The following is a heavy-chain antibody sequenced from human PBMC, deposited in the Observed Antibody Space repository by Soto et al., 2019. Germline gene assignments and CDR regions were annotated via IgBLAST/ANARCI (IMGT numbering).Heavy chain of an antibody. CDR1: GGTFSSYA. CDR3: ARVGYCSSTSCYAGTYYYYGMDV. J-gene: IGHJ6*02. CDR2: IIPIFGTA. D-gene: IGHD2-2*01. V-gene: IGHV1-69*13. Sequence: EASVKVSCKASGGTFSSYAISWVRQAPGQGLEWMGGIIPIFGTANYAQKFQGRVTITADESTSTAYMELSSLRSEDTAVYYCARVGYCSSTSCYAGTYYYYGMDVWGQGTTVTVSS.